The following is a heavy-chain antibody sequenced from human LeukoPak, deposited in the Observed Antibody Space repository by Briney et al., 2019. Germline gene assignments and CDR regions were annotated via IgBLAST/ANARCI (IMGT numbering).Heavy chain of an antibody. CDR1: GFTFSGYA. CDR3: ARVGYYASGPFSYFDY. D-gene: IGHD3-10*01. CDR2: ISYDGSNE. Sequence: GGSLRLSCAASGFTFSGYAMHWARQAPGKGLEWVAVISYDGSNEYYADSVKGRFTISRDNSKNTLYLQMNSLSVEDTAVYYCARVGYYASGPFSYFDYWGQGTLVTVSS. V-gene: IGHV3-30-3*01. J-gene: IGHJ4*02.